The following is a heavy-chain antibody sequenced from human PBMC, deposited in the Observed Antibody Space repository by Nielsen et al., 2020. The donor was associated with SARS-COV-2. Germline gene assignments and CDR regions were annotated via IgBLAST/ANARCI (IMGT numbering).Heavy chain of an antibody. CDR2: IHPSDSDT. J-gene: IGHJ6*02. CDR3: ERHHVLRCLEWPAFGIDV. Sequence: VRPMPGKGLEWMGIIHPSDSDTRYSPSFQAQVTISADKSTSTAYLQWRSLKASDTAMYYCERHHVLRCLEWPAFGIDVWGQGTTVTVSS. D-gene: IGHD3-3*01. V-gene: IGHV5-51*01.